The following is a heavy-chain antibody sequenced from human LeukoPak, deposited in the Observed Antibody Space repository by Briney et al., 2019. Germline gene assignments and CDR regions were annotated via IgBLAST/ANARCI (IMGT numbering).Heavy chain of an antibody. CDR2: IKQDGSEK. Sequence: GGSLRLSCAASGFTVSSNYMSWVRQAPGKGLEWVANIKQDGSEKYYVDSVKGRFTISRDNAKNSLYLQMNSLRADDTAVYYCARVYDSSGYYGSYWGQGTLVTVSS. J-gene: IGHJ4*02. V-gene: IGHV3-7*04. CDR1: GFTVSSNY. D-gene: IGHD3-22*01. CDR3: ARVYDSSGYYGSY.